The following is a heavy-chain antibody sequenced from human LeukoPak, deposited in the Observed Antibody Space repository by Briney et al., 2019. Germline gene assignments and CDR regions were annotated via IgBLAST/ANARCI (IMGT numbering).Heavy chain of an antibody. CDR1: GFTVSSNY. D-gene: IGHD3-22*01. Sequence: GGSLRLSCAASGFTVSSNYMSWVRQAPGKGLEWVSVIYSGGSTYYADSVKGRFTISRDNSKNTLYLQMNSLRAEDTAVYYCAKDGTAYYYDSSGSGGGYFDYWGQGTLVTVSS. CDR3: AKDGTAYYYDSSGSGGGYFDY. V-gene: IGHV3-66*01. CDR2: IYSGGST. J-gene: IGHJ4*02.